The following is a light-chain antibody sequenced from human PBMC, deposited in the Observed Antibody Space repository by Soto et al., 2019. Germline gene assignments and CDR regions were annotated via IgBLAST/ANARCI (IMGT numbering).Light chain of an antibody. V-gene: IGKV1-5*01. J-gene: IGKJ1*01. CDR2: DAS. Sequence: DIQMTQSPSTLSASVGDRVTITCRASQSISSWLAWYQQEPGKAPNLLIYDASNLESGVPSRFSGSGSGTEFTLTISSLQPDDFATYYCQQYNSYQWTFGQGTKVDI. CDR1: QSISSW. CDR3: QQYNSYQWT.